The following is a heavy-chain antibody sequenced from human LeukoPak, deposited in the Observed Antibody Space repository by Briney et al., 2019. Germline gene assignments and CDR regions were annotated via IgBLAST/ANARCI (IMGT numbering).Heavy chain of an antibody. CDR3: ARIHRAVAGTFGY. CDR1: GFSLSNARMG. CDR2: IFSNDEK. D-gene: IGHD6-19*01. J-gene: IGHJ4*02. V-gene: IGHV2-26*01. Sequence: ASGPVLVKPTETFTLACTVSGFSLSNARMGVSWIRQAPGKALEWLAHIFSNDEKSYSTSLKSRLTISKDTSKSQVVLTMTNMDPVDTATYYCARIHRAVAGTFGYWGQGTLVTVSS.